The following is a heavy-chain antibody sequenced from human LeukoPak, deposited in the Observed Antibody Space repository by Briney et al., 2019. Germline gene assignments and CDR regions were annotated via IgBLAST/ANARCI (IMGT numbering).Heavy chain of an antibody. J-gene: IGHJ4*02. V-gene: IGHV1-18*01. D-gene: IGHD3-22*01. Sequence: ASVKVSCKASGYTFTSYGISWVRQAPGQGLEWMGWISAYNGNTNYAQKLQGRVTMTTDTSTSTAYMELRSLRSDDTAVYYCAGHYYDSSGYYKGDFDYWGQGTLVTVSS. CDR2: ISAYNGNT. CDR3: AGHYYDSSGYYKGDFDY. CDR1: GYTFTSYG.